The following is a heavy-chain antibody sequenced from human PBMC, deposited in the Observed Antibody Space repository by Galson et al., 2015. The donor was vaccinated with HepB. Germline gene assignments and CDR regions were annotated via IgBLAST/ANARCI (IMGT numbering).Heavy chain of an antibody. D-gene: IGHD6-6*01. V-gene: IGHV3-21*01. CDR2: ISSSSSYI. CDR1: VFTFSSYS. Sequence: SLRLSCAASVFTFSSYSMNWVRQAPGKGLEWVSSISSSSSYIYYADSVKGRFTISRDNAKNSLYLQMYSLRAEDTAVYYCARDLYNLAARRSYWGQGTLVTVSS. CDR3: ARDLYNLAARRSY. J-gene: IGHJ4*02.